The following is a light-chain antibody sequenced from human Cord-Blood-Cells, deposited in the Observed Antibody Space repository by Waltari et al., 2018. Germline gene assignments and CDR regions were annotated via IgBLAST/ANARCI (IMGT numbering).Light chain of an antibody. V-gene: IGKV3D-15*01. CDR3: QQYNNWPLT. CDR1: QSVSSN. CDR2: GAS. J-gene: IGKJ4*01. Sequence: EIVMTQSPATLSVSPGVRATLSCRASQSVSSNLAWYQQKPGQSPRLLIYGASTRATGIPARFSGSGSGTEFTRTISSLQSEDFAVYYCQQYNNWPLTFGGGTKVEFK.